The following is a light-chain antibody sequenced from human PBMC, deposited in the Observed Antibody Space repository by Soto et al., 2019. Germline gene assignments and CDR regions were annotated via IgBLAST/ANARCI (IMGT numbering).Light chain of an antibody. CDR1: ETVGSNY. CDR2: DAS. J-gene: IGKJ2*01. V-gene: IGKV3-20*01. CDR3: HHYGYGADT. Sequence: EVVLTQSPGTLSLSPGERATLSCRASETVGSNYLAWYQQQPGQAPRLLIFDASIRATGIPDRFSGSGSGTEFSLTISRLVPEDSAVYFCHHYGYGADTFGQGTKLEI.